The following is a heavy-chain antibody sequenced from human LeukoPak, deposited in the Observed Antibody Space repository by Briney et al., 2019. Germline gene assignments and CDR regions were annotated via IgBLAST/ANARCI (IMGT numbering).Heavy chain of an antibody. CDR1: GGSISSSSYY. J-gene: IGHJ5*02. CDR3: ARDVWSSGWSYNWFDP. CDR2: IYYSGST. D-gene: IGHD6-19*01. Sequence: SETLSLTCTVSGGSISSSSYYWGWIRQPPGKGLEWIGSIYYSGSTYYNPSLKSRVTISVDTSKNQFSLKLSSVTAADTAVYYCARDVWSSGWSYNWFDPWGQGTLVTVSS. V-gene: IGHV4-39*07.